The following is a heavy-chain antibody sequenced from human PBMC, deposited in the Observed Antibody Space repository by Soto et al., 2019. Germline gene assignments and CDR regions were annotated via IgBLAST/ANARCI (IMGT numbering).Heavy chain of an antibody. Sequence: QLQLQESGPGLVKPSETLSLTCTVSGGSITSSSYYWGWLRQPPGKGLEWIGSNYYGGSTYYSPSLKSRVTISVDTSKNQFALKLSSVTAADTAVYYCANLMYWLGHMDVWGKGTTVTVSS. CDR1: GGSITSSSYY. J-gene: IGHJ6*03. CDR2: NYYGGST. D-gene: IGHD2-15*01. CDR3: ANLMYWLGHMDV. V-gene: IGHV4-39*01.